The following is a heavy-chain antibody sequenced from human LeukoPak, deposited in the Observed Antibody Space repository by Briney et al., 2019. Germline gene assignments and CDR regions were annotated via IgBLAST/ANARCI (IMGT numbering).Heavy chain of an antibody. D-gene: IGHD4/OR15-4a*01. Sequence: GGSLRLSCAASGFTFSSYGMHWVRQAPGKGLEWVAVIWYDGSKSYYADAVKGRFTISRDNSKNTLYLQMSSLRAEDTAVYYCARGTMEPNNWFDPWGQGTLVTVSS. CDR3: ARGTMEPNNWFDP. J-gene: IGHJ5*02. V-gene: IGHV3-33*01. CDR2: IWYDGSKS. CDR1: GFTFSSYG.